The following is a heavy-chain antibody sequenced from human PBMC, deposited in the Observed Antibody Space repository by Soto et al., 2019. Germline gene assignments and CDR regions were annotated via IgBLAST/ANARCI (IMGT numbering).Heavy chain of an antibody. CDR2: IYYIGST. D-gene: IGHD2-2*01. Sequence: PSETLSLTGTASGGAISSYYWSWIRQPPGKGLDWIGYIYYIGSTHYHPSLKSRVNISVDTSKNQFSLKLSSVTAADTAVYYCARGLRRQLLNWFDPWGQGTLVTVSS. CDR3: ARGLRRQLLNWFDP. V-gene: IGHV4-59*01. J-gene: IGHJ5*02. CDR1: GGAISSYY.